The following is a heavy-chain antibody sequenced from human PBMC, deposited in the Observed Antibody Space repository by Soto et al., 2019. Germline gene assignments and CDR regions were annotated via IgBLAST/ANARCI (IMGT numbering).Heavy chain of an antibody. CDR1: GFTFSTYA. J-gene: IGHJ4*02. Sequence: EVQLLESGGGLVQPGGSLRLSCAASGFTFSTYAMSWVRQAPGKGLEWVSTIDNSGGTTYYADSVKCRFTISRDNSKNTLYLQMNSLRAEDTAVYYCAKGGYNYGFLFDCWGQGTLVTVSS. V-gene: IGHV3-23*05. CDR3: AKGGYNYGFLFDC. CDR2: IDNSGGTT. D-gene: IGHD5-18*01.